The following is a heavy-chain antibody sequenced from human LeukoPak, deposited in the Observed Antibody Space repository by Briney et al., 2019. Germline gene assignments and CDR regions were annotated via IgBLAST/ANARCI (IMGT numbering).Heavy chain of an antibody. D-gene: IGHD4-17*01. J-gene: IGHJ6*03. CDR1: GFTFNNYN. CDR2: ITRDSIYT. V-gene: IGHV3-21*01. CDR3: ARDPYNGYYGDDYYYYMDV. Sequence: PGGSLRLPCAAPGFTFNNYNMNWVRQTPGKGLEWVSSITRDSIYTFYADSVRGRFTISRDNAKNLLSLQMNSLRAEDTAVYYCARDPYNGYYGDDYYYYMDVWGKGTTVTISS.